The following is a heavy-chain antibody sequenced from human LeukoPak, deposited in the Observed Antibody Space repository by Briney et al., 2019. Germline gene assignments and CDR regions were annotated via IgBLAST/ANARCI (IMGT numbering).Heavy chain of an antibody. Sequence: PGGSLRLSCAASGFTFSSFSMNWFRQAPGKGLEWISYISSSSSSTYYADSVKGRFTISRDNAKNSLYLQMNSLRAEDTAVYYCARVIGSYGDSAYWGQGTLVTVSS. CDR2: ISSSSSST. CDR3: ARVIGSYGDSAY. V-gene: IGHV3-48*04. CDR1: GFTFSSFS. J-gene: IGHJ4*02. D-gene: IGHD4-17*01.